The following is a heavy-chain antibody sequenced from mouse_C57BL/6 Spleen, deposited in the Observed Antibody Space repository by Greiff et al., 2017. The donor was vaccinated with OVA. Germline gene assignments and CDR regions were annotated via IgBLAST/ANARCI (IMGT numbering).Heavy chain of an antibody. D-gene: IGHD2-3*01. CDR3: ARGDGYYEAMDY. V-gene: IGHV1-4*01. J-gene: IGHJ4*01. CDR2: INPSSGYT. Sequence: QVQLKQSGAELARPGASVKMSCKASGYTFTSYTMHWVKQRPGQGLEWIGYINPSSGYTKYNQKFKDKATLTADKSSSTAYMQLSSLTSEDSAVYYCARGDGYYEAMDYWGQGTSVTVSS. CDR1: GYTFTSYT.